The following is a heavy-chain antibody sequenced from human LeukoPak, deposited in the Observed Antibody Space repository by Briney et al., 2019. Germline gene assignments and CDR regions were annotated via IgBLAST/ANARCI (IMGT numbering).Heavy chain of an antibody. V-gene: IGHV1-18*01. CDR2: ISAYNGNT. D-gene: IGHD3-16*02. CDR1: GYTFTSYG. Sequence: ASVKVSCKASGYTFTSYGISWVRQAPGQGLEWMGWISAYNGNTNYAQKLQGRVTMTTDTSTSTAYMELRSLRSDDTAVYYCARDGPSPLTYYDYVWGSYRRQGTCDYWGQGTLVTVSS. J-gene: IGHJ4*02. CDR3: ARDGPSPLTYYDYVWGSYRRQGTCDY.